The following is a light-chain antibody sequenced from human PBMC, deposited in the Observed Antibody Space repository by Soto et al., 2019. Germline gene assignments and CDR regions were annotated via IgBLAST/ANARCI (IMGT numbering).Light chain of an antibody. CDR3: QQYGSSLYT. V-gene: IGKV3-20*01. CDR1: QTVSNSY. CDR2: GAS. J-gene: IGKJ2*01. Sequence: EIVLTQSPGTLSLSLGERATLFCRASQTVSNSYLAWYQQTPGQGPRLLIYGASSRATGIPDRFSGSGSGTDFTLTISRLEPEDFAVYYCQQYGSSLYTFGQGTKLEIK.